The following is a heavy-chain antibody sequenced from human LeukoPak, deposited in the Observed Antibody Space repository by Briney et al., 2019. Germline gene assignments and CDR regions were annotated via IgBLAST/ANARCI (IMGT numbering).Heavy chain of an antibody. J-gene: IGHJ5*02. V-gene: IGHV1-2*02. CDR2: ISPNSGGT. CDR3: ARDPISITGTTPHNWFDP. CDR1: GYTFTGYY. D-gene: IGHD1-7*01. Sequence: ASVTVSFKASGYTFTGYYMHWVRQAPGQGLEWMGWISPNSGGTNYAQKFQGRVTMTRDTSISTAYMELSRLRSDDTAVYYCARDPISITGTTPHNWFDPWGQGTLVTVSS.